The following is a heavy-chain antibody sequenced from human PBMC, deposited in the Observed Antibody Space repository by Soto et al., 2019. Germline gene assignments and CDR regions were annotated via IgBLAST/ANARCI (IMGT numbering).Heavy chain of an antibody. D-gene: IGHD4-17*01. CDR3: ARTPGDYYYYMDV. CDR1: GGSISSSSYY. J-gene: IGHJ6*03. V-gene: IGHV4-39*01. CDR2: IYYSGST. Sequence: PSETLSLTCTVSGGSISSSSYYWGWIRQPPGKGLEWIGSIYYSGSTYYNPSLKSRVTISVDTSKNQFSLKLSSVTAADTAVYYCARTPGDYYYYMDVRGKGTTVTVSS.